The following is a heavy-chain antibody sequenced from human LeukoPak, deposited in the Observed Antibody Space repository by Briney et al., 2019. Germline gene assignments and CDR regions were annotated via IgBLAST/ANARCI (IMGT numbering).Heavy chain of an antibody. D-gene: IGHD5-18*01. CDR1: GGSFSGYY. V-gene: IGHV4-34*01. J-gene: IGHJ4*02. CDR3: ARGPIGFGDSYVRYYFDY. Sequence: SETLSLTCAVYGGSFSGYYWSWIRQPPGKGLEWIGEINHSGSTNYNPSLKSRVTISADTSKNQFSLKLSSVTAADTAVYYCARGPIGFGDSYVRYYFDYWGQGTLVTVSS. CDR2: INHSGST.